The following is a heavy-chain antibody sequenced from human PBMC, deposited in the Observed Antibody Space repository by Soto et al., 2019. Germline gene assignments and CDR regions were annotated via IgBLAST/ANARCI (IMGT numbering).Heavy chain of an antibody. CDR3: ATIIIPGTRHTVFDP. J-gene: IGHJ5*02. CDR2: VYYVGSP. CDR1: GGSIGSLDNY. D-gene: IGHD6-6*01. V-gene: IGHV4-39*01. Sequence: SETLSLTCSVSGGSIGSLDNYWAWIRQAPGKGLEWIGSVYYVGSPFYNPSLKSRVTMSIDTTKNQFSLNLTSATATDTAVYYCATIIIPGTRHTVFDPRGQGSSVTVPS.